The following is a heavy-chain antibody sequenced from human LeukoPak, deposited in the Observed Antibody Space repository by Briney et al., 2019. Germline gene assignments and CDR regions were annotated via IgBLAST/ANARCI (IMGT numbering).Heavy chain of an antibody. CDR2: ISSSSSYI. CDR3: AREGGIAYYDSSGYSYFDY. J-gene: IGHJ4*02. D-gene: IGHD3-22*01. CDR1: GFTFSSYS. V-gene: IGHV3-21*01. Sequence: GGSLRLYCAASGFTFSSYSMNWVRQAPGKGLEWVSSISSSSSYIYYADSVKGRFTISRDNAKNSLYLQMNSLRAEDTAVYYCAREGGIAYYDSSGYSYFDYWGQGTLVTVSS.